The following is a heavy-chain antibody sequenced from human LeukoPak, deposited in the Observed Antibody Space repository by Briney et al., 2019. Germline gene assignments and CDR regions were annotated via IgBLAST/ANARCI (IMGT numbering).Heavy chain of an antibody. CDR1: GFTVSTSY. J-gene: IGHJ6*02. V-gene: IGHV3-53*01. CDR3: ARDTVTTFRFRDYYYYGMDV. Sequence: PGGSLSLSCAASGFTVSTSYMNWVRQAPGKGLEWVSVNSAGSTYYADSVKGRFTISRDNSKNTLYLQMNSLRAEDTAVYYCARDTVTTFRFRDYYYYGMDVWGQGTTVTVSS. CDR2: NSAGST. D-gene: IGHD4-17*01.